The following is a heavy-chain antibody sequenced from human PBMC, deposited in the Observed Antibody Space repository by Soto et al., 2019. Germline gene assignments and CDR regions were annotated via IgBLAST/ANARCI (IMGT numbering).Heavy chain of an antibody. J-gene: IGHJ4*02. D-gene: IGHD5-18*01. CDR3: AKDRYSYAAGLDY. CDR1: GFTFSSYA. CDR2: ISGSGGST. Sequence: GGSLRLSCAASGFTFSSYAMSWVRQAPGKGLEWVSAISGSGGSTYYADSVKGRFTISRDNSKNTLYLQMNSLRAVDPAVYYCAKDRYSYAAGLDYWGQGTLVTVSS. V-gene: IGHV3-23*01.